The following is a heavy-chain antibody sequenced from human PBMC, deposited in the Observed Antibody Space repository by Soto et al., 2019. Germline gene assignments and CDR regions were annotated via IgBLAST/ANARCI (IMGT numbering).Heavy chain of an antibody. CDR3: ARDIVNTRDKNWFDP. J-gene: IGHJ5*02. CDR2: MSVYNGNT. V-gene: IGHV1-18*01. Sequence: QVQLVQSGGEVKKPGASVKVSCKASGYAFNSYGISWVRQAPGQGLEWMGWMSVYNGNTNYAQKLQGRVTLTTDTSTSTAYMELRSLRSDDTAVYYCARDIVNTRDKNWFDPWGQGTLVTVSS. D-gene: IGHD4-4*01. CDR1: GYAFNSYG.